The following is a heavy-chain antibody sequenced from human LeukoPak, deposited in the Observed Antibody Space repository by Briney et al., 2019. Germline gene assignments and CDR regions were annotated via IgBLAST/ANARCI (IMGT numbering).Heavy chain of an antibody. Sequence: KPSETLSLTCTVSAGSISNFWWSWLRQPAGKGLEWIGRVYSGGTTNNNPSLKSRVTMSADTSQNQFSLTLSSLTAADTAVYYCARDREYVVGSPVGDFFDYWGQGILVTVSS. CDR2: VYSGGTT. CDR3: ARDREYVVGSPVGDFFDY. D-gene: IGHD1-26*01. CDR1: AGSISNFW. J-gene: IGHJ4*02. V-gene: IGHV4-4*07.